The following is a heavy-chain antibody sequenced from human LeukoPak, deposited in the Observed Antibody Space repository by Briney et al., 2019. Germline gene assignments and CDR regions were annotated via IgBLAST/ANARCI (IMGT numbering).Heavy chain of an antibody. D-gene: IGHD2-15*01. Sequence: GGSLRLSCAVSGFTFSNYAMHWVRQAPGKGLEWVAVISYDRSNKYYADSVKGRFTISRDNSKNTLYLQMNSLRAEDTAVYYCATGRYCSGGSCYSFDYWGQGTLVTVSS. CDR1: GFTFSNYA. V-gene: IGHV3-30-3*01. J-gene: IGHJ4*02. CDR3: ATGRYCSGGSCYSFDY. CDR2: ISYDRSNK.